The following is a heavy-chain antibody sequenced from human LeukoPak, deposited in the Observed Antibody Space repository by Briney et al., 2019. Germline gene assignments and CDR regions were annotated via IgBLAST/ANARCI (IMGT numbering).Heavy chain of an antibody. CDR1: GFTFSSYW. V-gene: IGHV3-74*01. J-gene: IGHJ4*02. Sequence: GGSLRLSCAASGFTFSSYWMHWVRQAPGKGLVWVSRINSDGSSTSYADSVKGRFTISRDNAKNTLCLQMNSLRAEDTAVYYCARVPVISTGRRGYSYGFLDYGCQGTRVTVPA. CDR3: ARVPVISTGRRGYSYGFLDY. D-gene: IGHD5-18*01. CDR2: INSDGSST.